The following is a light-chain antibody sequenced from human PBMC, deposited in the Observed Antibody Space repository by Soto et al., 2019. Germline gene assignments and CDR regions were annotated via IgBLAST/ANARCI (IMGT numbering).Light chain of an antibody. Sequence: SALAQPPSSSGSPGQSVTISCTGTSSDVGGYDYVSWYQQHPGKAPKLMIYEVTIRPSGVSDRFSGSKSGNTASLTVSGLQAEDESDYYCSSYTVGNPSSVFGTGPKCTVL. CDR1: SSDVGGYDY. CDR3: SSYTVGNPSSV. V-gene: IGLV2-8*01. J-gene: IGLJ1*01. CDR2: EVT.